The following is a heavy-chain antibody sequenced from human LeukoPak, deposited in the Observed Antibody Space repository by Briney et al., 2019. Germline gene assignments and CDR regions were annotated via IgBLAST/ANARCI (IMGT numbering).Heavy chain of an antibody. D-gene: IGHD3-10*01. Sequence: PSETLSLTCTVSGGSISSYYWSWIRQPPGKGLEWIGYIYYSGSTNYNPSLKSRVTISVDTSKNQFSLKLSSVTAADTAVYYCARQWAASYVDYWGQGTLVTVSS. CDR1: GGSISSYY. CDR3: ARQWAASYVDY. J-gene: IGHJ4*02. V-gene: IGHV4-59*08. CDR2: IYYSGST.